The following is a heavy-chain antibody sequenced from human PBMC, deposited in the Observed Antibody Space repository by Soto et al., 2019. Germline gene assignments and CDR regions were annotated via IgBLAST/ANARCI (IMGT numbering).Heavy chain of an antibody. CDR1: GFTFSNYA. Sequence: EMQLLESGGGLVQPGGSLRLSCTASGFTFSNYAMTWVRQAPGKGLNWVSTINNGGYIYDADSVKGRFTISRDDARNTLDLPMNSLGVEDTVGYYWAKRGDGSDRYNDGMGVWGQGPTVIVSS. CDR3: AKRGDGSDRYNDGMGV. J-gene: IGHJ6*02. V-gene: IGHV3-23*01. D-gene: IGHD3-16*01. CDR2: INNGGYI.